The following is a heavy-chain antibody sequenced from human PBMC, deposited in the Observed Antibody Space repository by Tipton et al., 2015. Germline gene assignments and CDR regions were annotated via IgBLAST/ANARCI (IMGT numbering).Heavy chain of an antibody. CDR2: ISQSGYVI. V-gene: IGHV3-48*03. J-gene: IGHJ4*02. CDR3: ARMGVWWGEY. D-gene: IGHD2-15*01. Sequence: SLRLSCATSGFTISSFVMNWGRQAPGKGLEWVAYISQSGYVIHYSDSVKGRFTISRDDAKTSLYLHMISLRAEDTALYYCARMGVWWGEYWGRGSLVAVSP. CDR1: GFTISSFV.